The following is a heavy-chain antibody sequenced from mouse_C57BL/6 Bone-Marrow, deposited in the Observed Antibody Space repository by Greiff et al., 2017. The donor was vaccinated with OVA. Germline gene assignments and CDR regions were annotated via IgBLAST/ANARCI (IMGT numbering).Heavy chain of an antibody. J-gene: IGHJ3*01. V-gene: IGHV1-54*01. CDR3: ARGGWLLSY. CDR1: GYAFTNYL. Sequence: QVQLQQSGAELVRPGTSVKVSCKASGYAFTNYLIEWVKQRPGQGLEWIGVINPGSGGTNYNEKFKGKATLTADKSSSTAYMQLSSLTSEDSAVYFCARGGWLLSYWGQGTLVTVSA. CDR2: INPGSGGT. D-gene: IGHD2-3*01.